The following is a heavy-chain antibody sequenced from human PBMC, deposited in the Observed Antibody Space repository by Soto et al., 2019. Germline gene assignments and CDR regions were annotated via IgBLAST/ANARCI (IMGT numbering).Heavy chain of an antibody. Sequence: SETLSLTCTVSGGSISSSNYYWGWVRQPPGKGLEWIGEIYHSGSTNYNPSLKSRVTISVDKSKNQFSLKLSSVTAADTAVYYCARAEGSSMRDYYYYGMDVWGQGTTVTVSS. CDR1: GGSISSSNYY. D-gene: IGHD6-6*01. V-gene: IGHV4-39*07. CDR3: ARAEGSSMRDYYYYGMDV. J-gene: IGHJ6*02. CDR2: IYHSGST.